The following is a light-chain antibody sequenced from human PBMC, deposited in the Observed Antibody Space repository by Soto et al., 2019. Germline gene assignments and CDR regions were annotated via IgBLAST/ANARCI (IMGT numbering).Light chain of an antibody. J-gene: IGKJ1*01. CDR3: MQGLETPT. V-gene: IGKV2-28*01. CDR2: LGS. Sequence: IVMTQSPLSLSVTPGEPASISCRSSESLLHSIGYNYLDWYLQKPGQSPQLLIYLGSNRASGDPDRFSGSGSGRDFTLKISRVEADDVGVYYCMQGLETPTFGQGTKVEIK. CDR1: ESLLHSIGYNY.